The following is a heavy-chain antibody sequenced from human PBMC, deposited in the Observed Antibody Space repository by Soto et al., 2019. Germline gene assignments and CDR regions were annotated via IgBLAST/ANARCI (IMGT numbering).Heavy chain of an antibody. CDR3: ARVEAADAAWFDP. CDR2: IYYSGST. J-gene: IGHJ5*02. D-gene: IGHD2-15*01. CDR1: GGSISSYY. Sequence: SETLSLTCTVSGGSISSYYWSWIRQPPGKGLEWIGYIYYSGSTNYNPSLKSRVTISVDTSKNQFSLKLSSVTAADTAVYYCARVEAADAAWFDPWGQGTLVTVSS. V-gene: IGHV4-59*01.